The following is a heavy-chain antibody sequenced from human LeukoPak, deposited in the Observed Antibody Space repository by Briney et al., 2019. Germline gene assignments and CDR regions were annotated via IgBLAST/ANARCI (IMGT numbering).Heavy chain of an antibody. CDR2: IKQDGSEK. CDR1: GFTFSSYW. J-gene: IGHJ6*02. D-gene: IGHD3-3*01. Sequence: GGPLRLSCAASGFTFSSYWMSWVRQAPGKGLEWVANIKQDGSEKYYVDSVKGRFTISRDNAKNSLYLQMNSLRAEDTAVYYCARDNRITIFGVAEYYYGMDVWGQGTTVTVSS. CDR3: ARDNRITIFGVAEYYYGMDV. V-gene: IGHV3-7*01.